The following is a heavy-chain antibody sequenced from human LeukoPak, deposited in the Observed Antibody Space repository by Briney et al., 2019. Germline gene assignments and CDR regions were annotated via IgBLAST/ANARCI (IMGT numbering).Heavy chain of an antibody. CDR3: ARDLVAGAYYYYGMDV. J-gene: IGHJ6*02. Sequence: GGSLRLSCAASGFTFSSYAMHWVRQAPGKGLEWVAVISYDGGNKYYADSVKGRFTISRGNSKNTLYLQMNSLRAEDTAVYYCARDLVAGAYYYYGMDVWGQGTTVTVSS. CDR1: GFTFSSYA. V-gene: IGHV3-30-3*01. D-gene: IGHD6-19*01. CDR2: ISYDGGNK.